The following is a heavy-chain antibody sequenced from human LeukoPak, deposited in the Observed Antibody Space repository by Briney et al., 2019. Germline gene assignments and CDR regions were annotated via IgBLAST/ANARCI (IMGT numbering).Heavy chain of an antibody. Sequence: SVKVSCKASGYTFTSYTISWVRQAPGQGLEWMGRIIPILGIANYAQKFKGRVTITADKSTSTAYMELSSLRSEDTAVYYCARGTGYYDFWSGPQHKDAFDIWGQGTMVTVSS. CDR3: ARGTGYYDFWSGPQHKDAFDI. CDR1: GYTFTSYT. V-gene: IGHV1-69*02. CDR2: IIPILGIA. D-gene: IGHD3-3*01. J-gene: IGHJ3*02.